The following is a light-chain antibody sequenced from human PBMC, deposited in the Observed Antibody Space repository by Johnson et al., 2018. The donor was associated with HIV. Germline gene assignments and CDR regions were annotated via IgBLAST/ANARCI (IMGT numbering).Light chain of an antibody. J-gene: IGLJ1*01. Sequence: HSVLTQPPSVSAAPGQKVTISCSGSSSNIGNNYVSWYQQLPGTAPKLLIYENNKRPSGIPDRFSGSKSGTSATLGITGLQTGDEADYYCGTWDGSLIGYVFGTGTKLTVL. CDR2: ENN. CDR3: GTWDGSLIGYV. CDR1: SSNIGNNY. V-gene: IGLV1-51*02.